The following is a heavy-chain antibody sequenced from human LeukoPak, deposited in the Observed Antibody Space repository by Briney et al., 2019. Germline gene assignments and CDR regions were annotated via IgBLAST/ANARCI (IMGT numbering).Heavy chain of an antibody. J-gene: IGHJ3*01. CDR3: ARPAFDV. CDR1: GFTFSTYA. Sequence: GGSLRLSCAASGFTFSTYAMSWVRQAPGEGLEWVSAIGGSGGSTYYADSVKGRFTISRDNAKNSLYLQMNSLRVEDTAVYYCARPAFDVWGQGTLVTVSS. V-gene: IGHV3-23*01. CDR2: IGGSGGST.